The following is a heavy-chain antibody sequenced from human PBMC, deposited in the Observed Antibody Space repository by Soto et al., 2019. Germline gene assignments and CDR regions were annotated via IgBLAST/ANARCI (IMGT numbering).Heavy chain of an antibody. CDR3: ATDMHATWLLNS. J-gene: IGHJ4*02. V-gene: IGHV3-30-3*01. CDR1: GFTFSGKT. Sequence: GGSLRLSCAASGFTFSGKTMYWVSQAPGKGLEWVALIAPDASQIYYADSVKGRFTISRDNSKNTLYLQMDSLRAEDTSLYLCATDMHATWLLNSWGQGTLVTVSS. CDR2: IAPDASQI. D-gene: IGHD2-2*01.